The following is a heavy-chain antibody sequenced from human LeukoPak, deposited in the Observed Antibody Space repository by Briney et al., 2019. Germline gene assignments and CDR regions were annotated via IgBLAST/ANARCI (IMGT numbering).Heavy chain of an antibody. Sequence: PGGSLRLSCAASGFTFSNYWMTWVRQAPGKGLEWVANIKQDGSEKYYVDSVKGRITISRDNAKNSLYPQMNSLRVEDTAVYYCAADELYRHGSDYWGQGTLVTVSS. J-gene: IGHJ4*02. CDR2: IKQDGSEK. V-gene: IGHV3-7*01. CDR3: AADELYRHGSDY. D-gene: IGHD5-18*01. CDR1: GFTFSNYW.